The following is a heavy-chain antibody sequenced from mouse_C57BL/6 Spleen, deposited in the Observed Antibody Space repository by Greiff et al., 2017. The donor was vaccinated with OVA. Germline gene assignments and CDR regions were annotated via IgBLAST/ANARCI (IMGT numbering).Heavy chain of an antibody. Sequence: QVTLKVSGPGILQPSQTLSLTCSFSGFSLSTFGMGVGWIRQPSGKGLEWLAHIWWDDDKYYNPALKSRLTISKDTSKNQVFLKIANVDTADTATYYCAIYDYDEGYYAMDYWGQGTSVTVSS. D-gene: IGHD2-4*01. J-gene: IGHJ4*01. CDR1: GFSLSTFGMG. CDR2: IWWDDDK. CDR3: AIYDYDEGYYAMDY. V-gene: IGHV8-8*01.